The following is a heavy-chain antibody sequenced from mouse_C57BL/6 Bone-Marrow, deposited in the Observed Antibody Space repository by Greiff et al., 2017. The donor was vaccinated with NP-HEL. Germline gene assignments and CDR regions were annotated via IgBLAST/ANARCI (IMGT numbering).Heavy chain of an antibody. J-gene: IGHJ4*01. D-gene: IGHD1-1*01. CDR3: ARRDYYGSSYDYYAMDY. CDR2: ISSGGSYT. V-gene: IGHV5-6*02. Sequence: EVKVVESGGDLVKPGGSLKLSCAASGFTFSSYGMSWVRQTPDKRLEWVATISSGGSYTYYPDSVKGRFTISRDNATNTLYLQMSSLKSEDTAMYYCARRDYYGSSYDYYAMDYGGQGTSVTVSS. CDR1: GFTFSSYG.